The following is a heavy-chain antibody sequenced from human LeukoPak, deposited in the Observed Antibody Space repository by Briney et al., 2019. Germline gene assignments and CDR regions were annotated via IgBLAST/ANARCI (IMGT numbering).Heavy chain of an antibody. CDR2: ISYDGSNK. V-gene: IGHV3-30*03. J-gene: IGHJ4*02. D-gene: IGHD3-22*01. CDR3: ARDADSSGYIEGGIDY. Sequence: GGSLRLSCAASGFTFSSNGIHWVRQAPGKGLEWVAVISYDGSNKYYADSVKGRFSISRDNSKNTLYLQMNSLRAEDTAVYYCARDADSSGYIEGGIDYWGQGTLVTVSS. CDR1: GFTFSSNG.